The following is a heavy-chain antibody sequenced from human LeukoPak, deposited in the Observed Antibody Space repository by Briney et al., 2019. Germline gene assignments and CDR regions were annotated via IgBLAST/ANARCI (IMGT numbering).Heavy chain of an antibody. V-gene: IGHV3-49*04. Sequence: GGSLRLSCTASGFTFGDYAMSWVRQAPGKGLEWVGFIRSKAYGGTTEYAAPVKGRFTISRDDSKSIAYLQMNSLKTEDTAVYYCTRDLVGYYYDSSGYLGGAFDIWGQGTMVTVSS. CDR1: GFTFGDYA. CDR3: TRDLVGYYYDSSGYLGGAFDI. J-gene: IGHJ3*02. CDR2: IRSKAYGGTT. D-gene: IGHD3-22*01.